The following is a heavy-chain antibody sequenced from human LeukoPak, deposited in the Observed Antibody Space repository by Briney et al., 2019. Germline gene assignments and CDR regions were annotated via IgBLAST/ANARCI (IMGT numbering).Heavy chain of an antibody. CDR3: ATQLSDKYSSSPYYYYYGMDV. D-gene: IGHD6-13*01. V-gene: IGHV4-59*01. CDR2: IYYSGST. CDR1: GFTFSSYA. Sequence: GSLRLSCAASGFTFSSYAMSWIRQPPGKGLEWIGYIYYSGSTNYNPSLKSRVTISVDTSKNQFSLKLSSVTAADTAVYYCATQLSDKYSSSPYYYYYGMDVWGQGTTVTVSS. J-gene: IGHJ6*02.